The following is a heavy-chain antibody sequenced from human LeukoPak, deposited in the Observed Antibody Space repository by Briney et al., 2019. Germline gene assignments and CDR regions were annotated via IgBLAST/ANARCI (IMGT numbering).Heavy chain of an antibody. CDR3: ARDNSATDNSGRSTWWFDP. V-gene: IGHV1-46*01. Sequence: ASVKVSCKASELTFTSHHIHWVRQAPGQGLEWMGIISPIDASTSYAQKFQGRVTMTRDSATNTLYMELSSLTSEDTAIYYCARDNSATDNSGRSTWWFDPWGQGTQVTVSS. D-gene: IGHD2-15*01. CDR2: ISPIDAST. J-gene: IGHJ5*02. CDR1: ELTFTSHH.